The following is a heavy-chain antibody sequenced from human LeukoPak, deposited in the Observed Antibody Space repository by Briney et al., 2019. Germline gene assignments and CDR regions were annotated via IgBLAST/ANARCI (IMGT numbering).Heavy chain of an antibody. CDR3: AKDRYNWNEVEGIDY. J-gene: IGHJ4*02. CDR1: GFTFSSYA. CDR2: ISGSGGST. Sequence: GGSLRLSCAASGFTFSSYAMSWVRQAPGKGLEWVSAISGSGGSTYYADSVRGRFTISRDNSKNTLYLQMNSLRAEDTAVYYCAKDRYNWNEVEGIDYWGQGTLVTVSS. V-gene: IGHV3-23*01. D-gene: IGHD1-1*01.